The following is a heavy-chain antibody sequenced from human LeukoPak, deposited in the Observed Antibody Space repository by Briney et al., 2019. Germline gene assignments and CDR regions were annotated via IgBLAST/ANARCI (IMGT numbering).Heavy chain of an antibody. D-gene: IGHD3-22*01. CDR2: IKQDGSEK. CDR1: GFTLSSYW. V-gene: IGHV3-7*01. Sequence: GGSLRLSCAASGFTLSSYWMSWVRQAPGKGLEWVANIKQDGSEKYYVDSVKGRFTISRDNAKNSLYLQMNSLRAEDTAVYYCARGEDYYDSSGYFDYWGQGTLVTVSS. J-gene: IGHJ4*02. CDR3: ARGEDYYDSSGYFDY.